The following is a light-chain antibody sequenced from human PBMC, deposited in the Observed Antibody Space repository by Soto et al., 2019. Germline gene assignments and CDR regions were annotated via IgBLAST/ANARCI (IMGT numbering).Light chain of an antibody. J-gene: IGLJ1*01. CDR2: DVA. CDR1: SSDVGGSNF. Sequence: QSVLTQPASVSDSPGQSITISCTGTSSDVGGSNFVSWYQQHPGKPPKLIIYDVANRPSGVSNRFSGSKSGSTASLIISRLQTEDEADYYCSSYTNINTRACVFGTGTKVTVL. CDR3: SSYTNINTRACV. V-gene: IGLV2-14*03.